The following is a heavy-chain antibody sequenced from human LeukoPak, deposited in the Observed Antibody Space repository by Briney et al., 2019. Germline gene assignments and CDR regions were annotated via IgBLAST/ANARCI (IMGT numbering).Heavy chain of an antibody. D-gene: IGHD5-24*01. Sequence: GGSLRLSCAASGFTVSSNYMSWVRQAPGKGLEWVSLISSGGGTYYADSVKGRFTISRDNSKSMVYLQMNSLRADDTAVYYRAREEMAVSGYFDYWGQGILVTVSS. CDR2: ISSGGGT. CDR3: AREEMAVSGYFDY. V-gene: IGHV3-53*01. CDR1: GFTVSSNY. J-gene: IGHJ4*02.